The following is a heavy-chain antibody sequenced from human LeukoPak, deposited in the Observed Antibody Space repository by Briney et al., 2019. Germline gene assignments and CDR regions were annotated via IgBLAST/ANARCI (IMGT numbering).Heavy chain of an antibody. CDR3: AKGGIAVAGLLFDY. Sequence: ALRLSCAASGFTFDDYAMHWVRQAPGKGLEWVSGISWNSGSIGYADSVKGRFTISRDNAKNSLYLQMNSLRAEDTALYYCAKGGIAVAGLLFDYWGQGTLVTVSS. J-gene: IGHJ4*02. CDR1: GFTFDDYA. CDR2: ISWNSGSI. D-gene: IGHD6-19*01. V-gene: IGHV3-9*01.